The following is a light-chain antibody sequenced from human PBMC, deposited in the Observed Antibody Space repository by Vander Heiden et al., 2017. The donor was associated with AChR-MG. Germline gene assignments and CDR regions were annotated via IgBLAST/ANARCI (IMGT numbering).Light chain of an antibody. J-gene: IGKJ3*01. Sequence: EVVMTQSPATLSVSPGERATVSCRASQGIGSNLAWYQQKPGQAPRLLIYGASIRATGIPARFSGSGYGTEFALTISSLQSEDLAIYYCQGVDNRLSVTFGHGTKVDMK. CDR1: QGIGSN. V-gene: IGKV3-15*01. CDR2: GAS. CDR3: QGVDNRLSVT.